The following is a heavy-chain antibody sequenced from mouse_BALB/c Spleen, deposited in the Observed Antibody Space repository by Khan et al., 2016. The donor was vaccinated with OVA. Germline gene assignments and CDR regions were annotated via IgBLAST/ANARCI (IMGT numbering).Heavy chain of an antibody. D-gene: IGHD2-1*01. CDR3: ARNYDNFVEYFDV. CDR2: IWAGGST. J-gene: IGHJ1*01. V-gene: IGHV2-9*02. Sequence: QVQLKESGPGLVAPSQSLSITCTVSGFSLTSYGVHWVRQTPGKGLEWLGIIWAGGSTNYNSALMSRLSISKDNSKSPVFFKMHSLQTDETAMYYCARNYDNFVEYFDVWGAGTTVTVSS. CDR1: GFSLTSYG.